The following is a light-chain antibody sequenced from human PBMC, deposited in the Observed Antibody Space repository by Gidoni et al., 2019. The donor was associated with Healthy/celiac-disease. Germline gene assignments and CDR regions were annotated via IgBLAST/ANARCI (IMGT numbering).Light chain of an antibody. CDR2: DAS. J-gene: IGKJ4*01. CDR1: QSVSSY. CDR3: QQRSNWPPLT. V-gene: IGKV3-11*01. Sequence: ELVLPQSPATLSLAPGERATLSCRASQSVSSYLDWYQQKPGQAPRLLIYDASNRATGIPARFSGSGAGTDFTLTISSLEPEDFAVYYCQQRSNWPPLTFGGGTKVEIK.